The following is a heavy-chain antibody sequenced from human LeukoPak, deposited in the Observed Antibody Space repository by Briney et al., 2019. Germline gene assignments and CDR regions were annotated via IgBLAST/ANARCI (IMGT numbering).Heavy chain of an antibody. Sequence: GGSLRLSCAASGFTFSSYWMSWVRQAPGKGLEWVANIKQDGSEKYYVDSVKGRFTISRDNAKNSRYLQMNSLRAEDTAVYYCASGPTGTEYDYWGQGTLVTVSS. D-gene: IGHD1-1*01. CDR3: ASGPTGTEYDY. CDR1: GFTFSSYW. CDR2: IKQDGSEK. V-gene: IGHV3-7*01. J-gene: IGHJ4*02.